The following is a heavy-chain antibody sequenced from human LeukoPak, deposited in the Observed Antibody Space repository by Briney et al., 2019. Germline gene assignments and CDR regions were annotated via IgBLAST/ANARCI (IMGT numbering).Heavy chain of an antibody. CDR2: IYYSGST. CDR3: ARGKSVVPAAHFDY. Sequence: PSETLSLTCTVSGGSISSYYWTWIRQPPGKGLEWIGYIYYSGSTNYNPSLKSRVTISVDTSKNQFSLKVSSVTAADTAVYYCARGKSVVPAAHFDYWGQGTLVTVSS. CDR1: GGSISSYY. V-gene: IGHV4-59*01. D-gene: IGHD2-2*01. J-gene: IGHJ4*02.